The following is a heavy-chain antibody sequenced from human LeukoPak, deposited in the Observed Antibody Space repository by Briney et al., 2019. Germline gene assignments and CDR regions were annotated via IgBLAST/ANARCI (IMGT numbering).Heavy chain of an antibody. CDR2: ISSHGHSQ. CDR1: GLTFSSSI. CDR3: ARERGVLDAFDI. V-gene: IGHV3-30-3*01. Sequence: GGSLRLSCAASGLTFSSSIIHWVRQAPGKRLEWVAVISSHGHSQYYADSVKDRFTISRDNSKNTQYLQINSLREDDTAIYYCARERGVLDAFDIWGQGTIVTVFS. D-gene: IGHD3-16*01. J-gene: IGHJ3*02.